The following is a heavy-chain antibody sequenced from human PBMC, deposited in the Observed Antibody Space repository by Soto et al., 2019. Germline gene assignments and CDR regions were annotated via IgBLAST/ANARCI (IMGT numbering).Heavy chain of an antibody. CDR1: GYTFTSYY. J-gene: IGHJ4*02. CDR2: INPSGGST. CDR3: ATARDGSGGYYFYF. D-gene: IGHD3-10*01. V-gene: IGHV1-46*01. Sequence: QVQLVQSGAEVKKPGASVKVSCKASGYTFTSYYMHWVRQAPGQGLEWMGIINPSGGSTSYAQKYGGIVTMTRETSTSTVSMEMGGLRSKDRAVYYWATARDGSGGYYFYFWGQGTLVTVSS.